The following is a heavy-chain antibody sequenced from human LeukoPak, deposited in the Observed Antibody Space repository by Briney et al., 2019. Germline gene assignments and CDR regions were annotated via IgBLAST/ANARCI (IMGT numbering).Heavy chain of an antibody. Sequence: PSETLSLTCTVSGGSISSSSYYWGWIRQPPGKGLEWIGSIYYSGSTYYNPSLKSRVTISVDTSKNQFSLKLSSVTAAGTAVYYCARDQYCSSTSCYGNYFDYWGQGTLVTVSS. V-gene: IGHV4-39*07. D-gene: IGHD2-2*01. CDR1: GGSISSSSYY. J-gene: IGHJ4*02. CDR3: ARDQYCSSTSCYGNYFDY. CDR2: IYYSGST.